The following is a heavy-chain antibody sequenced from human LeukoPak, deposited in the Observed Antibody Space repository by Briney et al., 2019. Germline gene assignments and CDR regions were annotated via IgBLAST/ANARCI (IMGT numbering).Heavy chain of an antibody. CDR2: ISNSSSTI. D-gene: IGHD6-6*01. CDR1: GFTFSSYS. J-gene: IGHJ4*02. Sequence: GGSLRLSYAASGFTFSSYSMNWVRQAPGKGLEWVSYISNSSSTIYYADSVKGRFTISRDNAKNSLYLQMNSLRAEDTAVYYCARMGSSSSTYWGQGILVTVSS. CDR3: ARMGSSSSTY. V-gene: IGHV3-48*04.